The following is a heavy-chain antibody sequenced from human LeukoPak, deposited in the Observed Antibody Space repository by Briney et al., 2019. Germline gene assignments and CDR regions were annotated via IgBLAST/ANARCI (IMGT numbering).Heavy chain of an antibody. Sequence: GGSLRLSCAASGFTFSSYGMHWVRQAPGKGLEWVAFIRYDGSNKYYADSVKGRFTISRDNSKNTLYLQMNSLRAEDTAVYYCARGHYYGSGSYPPGDYWGQGTLVTVSS. V-gene: IGHV3-30*02. CDR2: IRYDGSNK. CDR3: ARGHYYGSGSYPPGDY. CDR1: GFTFSSYG. J-gene: IGHJ4*02. D-gene: IGHD3-10*01.